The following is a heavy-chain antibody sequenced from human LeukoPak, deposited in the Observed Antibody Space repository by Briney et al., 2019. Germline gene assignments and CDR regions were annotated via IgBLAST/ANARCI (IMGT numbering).Heavy chain of an antibody. CDR2: IYTSGST. CDR3: AREEYSSSPYGMDV. Sequence: KPSETLSLTCTVSGGSISSGSYYWSWIRQPAGKGLEWIGRIYTSGSTNYNPSLKSRVTISVDTSKNQFSLKLSSVTAADTAVYYCAREEYSSSPYGMDVWGQGTTVTVSS. CDR1: GGSISSGSYY. V-gene: IGHV4-61*02. J-gene: IGHJ6*02. D-gene: IGHD6-13*01.